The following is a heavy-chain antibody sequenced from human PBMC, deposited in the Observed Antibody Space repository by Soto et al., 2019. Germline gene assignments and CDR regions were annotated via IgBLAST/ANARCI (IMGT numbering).Heavy chain of an antibody. J-gene: IGHJ4*02. CDR3: VGGYYFGDY. D-gene: IGHD3-22*01. Sequence: QVQLVESGGGVVQPGRSLRLSCVASGFTFRSYGMQWVRQAPGKGLEWVALISDDGSNKYYADSVQGRFTISRDNSKNTLYLQMNSLRAEDTAVFYCVGGYYFGDYWGQGTLVTVSS. CDR1: GFTFRSYG. V-gene: IGHV3-30*03. CDR2: ISDDGSNK.